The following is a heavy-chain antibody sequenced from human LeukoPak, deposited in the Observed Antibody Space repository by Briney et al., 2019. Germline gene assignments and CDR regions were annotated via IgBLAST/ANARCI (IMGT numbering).Heavy chain of an antibody. J-gene: IGHJ4*02. D-gene: IGHD3-10*01. CDR3: AKARGYGSGYFEY. CDR1: GYSISSGYY. CDR2: VYRTGNA. V-gene: IGHV4-38-2*02. Sequence: SETLSLTCSVSGYSISSGYYWGWIRQPPGKGLEWIGVVYRTGNAYYNPSLESRVTISIDTSKNQFSLNLTSVTAADTAVYFCAKARGYGSGYFEYWGQGILVPVSS.